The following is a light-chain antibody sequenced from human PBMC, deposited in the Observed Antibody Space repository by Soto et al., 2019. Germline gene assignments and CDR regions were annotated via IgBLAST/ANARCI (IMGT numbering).Light chain of an antibody. CDR3: ASWDDSLSGFYV. Sequence: QSVLTQPPSASGTPGQRVTISCSGGSSNIGINTVNWYQQLPGTAPKVLIYTDNERPSGVPDRFSGSKSGTSASLAINGLRSEDEADYYCASWDDSLSGFYVFGSGTKVTVL. CDR2: TDN. CDR1: SSNIGINT. J-gene: IGLJ1*01. V-gene: IGLV1-44*01.